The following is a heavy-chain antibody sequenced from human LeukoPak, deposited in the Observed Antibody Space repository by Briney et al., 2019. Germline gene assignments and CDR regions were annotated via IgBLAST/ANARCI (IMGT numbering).Heavy chain of an antibody. D-gene: IGHD3-3*01. CDR3: ARAGETIFGAPNWFEP. V-gene: IGHV1-18*01. J-gene: IGHJ5*02. Sequence: ASVKVSLKASGYTLISYGCSWVRQPPAQGQERMGWINSYNGNEYIAQKLQDRVTMTTDTSTSTAYMELKSLRANDTAVYYCARAGETIFGAPNWFEPWGQGTLVTVSS. CDR2: INSYNGNE. CDR1: GYTLISYG.